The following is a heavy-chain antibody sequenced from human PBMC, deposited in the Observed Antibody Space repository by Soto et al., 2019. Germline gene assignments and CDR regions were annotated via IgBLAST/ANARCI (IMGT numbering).Heavy chain of an antibody. J-gene: IGHJ6*02. CDR3: AKARQAQSHYYYGMDV. D-gene: IGHD6-19*01. Sequence: GGSLRLSCAASGFTFSNNAMNWVRQAPGKGLEWVSGISGTGYGTYYADSVKGRFTISRDSSNNTLCLQMNSLRGEDTAIYYCAKARQAQSHYYYGMDVWGQGTPVTVS. V-gene: IGHV3-23*01. CDR2: ISGTGYGT. CDR1: GFTFSNNA.